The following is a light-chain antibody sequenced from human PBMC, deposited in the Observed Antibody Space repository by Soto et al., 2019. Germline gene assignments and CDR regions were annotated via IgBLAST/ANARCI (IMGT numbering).Light chain of an antibody. Sequence: ETVRTQSPATLSVSPGERPTLSCRASQSVSSTLAWYQQKPGQAPRLLIYDASTRATGIPARFSGSGSGTEFTLTISSLQSEDFAVYYCQQYNTRPLTFGPGTKVDIK. CDR3: QQYNTRPLT. CDR2: DAS. V-gene: IGKV3-15*01. J-gene: IGKJ3*01. CDR1: QSVSST.